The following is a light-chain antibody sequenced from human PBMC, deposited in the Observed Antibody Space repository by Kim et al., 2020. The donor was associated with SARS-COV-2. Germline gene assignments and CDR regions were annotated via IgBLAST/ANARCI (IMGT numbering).Light chain of an antibody. Sequence: LPASLVDRGTITSGASHDITYLSWYQQKPGKAPKLRIFCASNLARGVPSRCSGSGSGTNFTLTISTLQPEDFAAYYCQHFNSYPRFGGGTKVDIK. CDR2: CAS. V-gene: IGKV1-9*01. CDR1: HDITY. J-gene: IGKJ4*01. CDR3: QHFNSYPR.